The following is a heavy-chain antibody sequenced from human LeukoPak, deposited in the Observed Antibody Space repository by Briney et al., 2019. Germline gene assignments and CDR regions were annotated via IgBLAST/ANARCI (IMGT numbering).Heavy chain of an antibody. CDR3: AGRGTHEFDP. D-gene: IGHD1-1*01. J-gene: IGHJ5*02. CDR1: GGSISNSNYY. V-gene: IGHV4-39*01. CDR2: IYYRGHT. Sequence: SETLSLTCTVSGGSISNSNYYWGWIRQPPGKGLESIGNIYYRGHTYYNPSLQSRVTISVDTSKNQFSLKLSSVTAADTAVYYCAGRGTHEFDPWGQGTLVTVSS.